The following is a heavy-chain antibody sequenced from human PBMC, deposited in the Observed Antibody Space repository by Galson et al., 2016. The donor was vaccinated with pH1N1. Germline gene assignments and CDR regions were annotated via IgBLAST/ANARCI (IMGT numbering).Heavy chain of an antibody. D-gene: IGHD6-13*01. CDR2: FDPEDGET. J-gene: IGHJ6*02. CDR1: GYTLTELS. CDR3: ATVIAAGYGMDV. V-gene: IGHV1-24*01. Sequence: SVKVSCKVSGYTLTELSMHWVRQAPGTGLEWMGGFDPEDGETIYAQKFQGRVTMTEDTSTDTAYMELSSLRSEDTAVYYCATVIAAGYGMDVWGQGTTVTVSS.